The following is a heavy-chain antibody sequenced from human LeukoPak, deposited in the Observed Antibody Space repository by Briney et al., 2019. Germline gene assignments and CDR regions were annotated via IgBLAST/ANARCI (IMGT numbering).Heavy chain of an antibody. J-gene: IGHJ6*02. CDR3: AREDIVLMVYAMPYYYGMDV. CDR2: IKQDGSEK. D-gene: IGHD2-8*01. CDR1: GFTFSSYW. V-gene: IGHV3-7*01. Sequence: GGSLRLSCAASGFTFSSYWMSWVRQAPGQGLEWVANIKQDGSEKYYVDSVKGRFTISRDNAKNSMYLQMNSLRAEDTAVYYCAREDIVLMVYAMPYYYGMDVWGQGTTVTVSS.